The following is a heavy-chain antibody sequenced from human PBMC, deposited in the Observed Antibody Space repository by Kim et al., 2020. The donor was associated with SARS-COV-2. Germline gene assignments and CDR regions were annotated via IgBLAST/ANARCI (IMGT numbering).Heavy chain of an antibody. J-gene: IGHJ3*02. D-gene: IGHD3-9*01. Sequence: RFTISRDNSKNTLYLQMNSLRAEDTAVYYCAKDQSDILTGYNSPWGAFDIWGQGTMVTVSS. V-gene: IGHV3-30*02. CDR3: AKDQSDILTGYNSPWGAFDI.